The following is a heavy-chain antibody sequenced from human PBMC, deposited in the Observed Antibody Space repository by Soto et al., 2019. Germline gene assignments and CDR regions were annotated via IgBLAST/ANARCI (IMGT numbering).Heavy chain of an antibody. CDR3: ARGRGYCSGGSCYRRGYYFDY. CDR1: GGSFSGYY. Sequence: SETLSLTCAVYGGSFSGYYWSWIRQPPGKGLEWIGEINHSGSTNYNPSLKSRVTISVDTSKNQFSLKLSSVTAADTAVYYCARGRGYCSGGSCYRRGYYFDYWGQGTLVTVSS. CDR2: INHSGST. J-gene: IGHJ4*02. D-gene: IGHD2-15*01. V-gene: IGHV4-34*01.